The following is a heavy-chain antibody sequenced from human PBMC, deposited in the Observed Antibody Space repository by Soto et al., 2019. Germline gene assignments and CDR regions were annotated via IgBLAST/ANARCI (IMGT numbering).Heavy chain of an antibody. CDR1: GGTFSSYT. CDR2: IIPILGIA. CDR3: ARSGGDCSGGSCYSDAFDI. Sequence: SVKVSCKASGGTFSSYTISWVRQAPGQGLEWMGRIIPILGIANYAQKFQGRVTITADKSTSTAYMELSSLRSEDTAVYYCARSGGDCSGGSCYSDAFDIWGQGTMVTVSS. J-gene: IGHJ3*02. V-gene: IGHV1-69*02. D-gene: IGHD2-15*01.